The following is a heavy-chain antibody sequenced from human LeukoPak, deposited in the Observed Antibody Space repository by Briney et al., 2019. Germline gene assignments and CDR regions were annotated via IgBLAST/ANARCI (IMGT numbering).Heavy chain of an antibody. Sequence: GGSLRHSCAASGFTFSSYSMNWVRQAPGKGLEWVSSISSSSSYIYYADSVKGRFTISRDNAKNSLYLQMNSLRAEDTAVYYCARDLINYYDSSGYYAYWGQGTLVTVSS. J-gene: IGHJ4*02. V-gene: IGHV3-21*01. CDR1: GFTFSSYS. CDR3: ARDLINYYDSSGYYAY. D-gene: IGHD3-22*01. CDR2: ISSSSSYI.